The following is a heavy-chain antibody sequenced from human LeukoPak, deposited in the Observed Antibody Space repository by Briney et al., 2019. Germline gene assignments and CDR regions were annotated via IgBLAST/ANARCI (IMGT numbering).Heavy chain of an antibody. D-gene: IGHD2-2*01. CDR2: ISGSGGST. V-gene: IGHV3-23*01. CDR1: GFTFSSYA. Sequence: GGSLRLSCAASGFTFSSYAMSRVRQSPGKGLEWVSAISGSGGSTYYADSVKGRFTISRDNSKTTLYLQMNSLRAEDTAVYYGAKTVVPAASCWFDPWGQGTLVTVSS. J-gene: IGHJ5*02. CDR3: AKTVVPAASCWFDP.